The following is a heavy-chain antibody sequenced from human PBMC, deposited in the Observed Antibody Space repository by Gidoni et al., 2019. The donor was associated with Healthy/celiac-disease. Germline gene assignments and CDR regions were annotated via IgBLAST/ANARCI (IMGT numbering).Heavy chain of an antibody. CDR2: ISYDGSNK. D-gene: IGHD3-22*01. J-gene: IGHJ1*01. CDR1: GFTFSSYA. CDR3: ARAAFYDSSGYYYGNFQH. Sequence: QVQLVESGGGVVQPGRSLRLSCAASGFTFSSYAMHWVRQAPGKGLEWVAVISYDGSNKYYADSVKGRFTISRDNSKNTLYLQMNSLRAEDTAVYYCARAAFYDSSGYYYGNFQHWGQGTLVTVSS. V-gene: IGHV3-30-3*01.